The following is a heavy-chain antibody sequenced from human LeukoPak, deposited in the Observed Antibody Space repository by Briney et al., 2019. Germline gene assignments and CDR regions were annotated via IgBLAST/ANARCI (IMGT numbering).Heavy chain of an antibody. CDR3: ARVGAEYYDFWSGYLRTTNWFDP. V-gene: IGHV1-18*01. CDR1: GGTFSNYA. Sequence: ASVKVSCKASGGTFSNYAISWVRQAPGQGLEWMGWISAYNGNTNYAQKLQGRVTMTTDTSTSTAYMELRSLRSDDTAVYYCARVGAEYYDFWSGYLRTTNWFDPWGQGTLVTVSS. D-gene: IGHD3-3*01. J-gene: IGHJ5*02. CDR2: ISAYNGNT.